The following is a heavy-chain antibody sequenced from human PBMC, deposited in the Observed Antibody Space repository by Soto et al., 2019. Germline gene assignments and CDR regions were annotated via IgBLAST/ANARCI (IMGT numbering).Heavy chain of an antibody. CDR2: ISAYNGNT. CDR1: GYTFTSYG. J-gene: IGHJ6*02. Sequence: QVQLVQSGAEVKKPGASVKVSCKASGYTFTSYGISWVRQAPGQGLEWMGWISAYNGNTFYAQKLLDRVTMTTDTATRTVYKEVKNLRSDDTAVYSCARPHRNIVVVLAAIEQKYYYYGMDVWGQGTPVTVSS. V-gene: IGHV1-18*01. CDR3: ARPHRNIVVVLAAIEQKYYYYGMDV. D-gene: IGHD2-2*01.